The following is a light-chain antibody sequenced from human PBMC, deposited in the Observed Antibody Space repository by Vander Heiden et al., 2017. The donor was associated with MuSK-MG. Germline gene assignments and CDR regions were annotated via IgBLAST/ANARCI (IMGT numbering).Light chain of an antibody. Sequence: EIVLTQPPATLSLSPGERATLSCRASQSVSSYLAWYQQKPGQAPRLLIYDAPNRATGIPARFSGSGYGTDFTLTISSLEPEDFAVYYCQQHSNWPPITFGQGTQLEIK. CDR3: QQHSNWPPIT. CDR2: DAP. CDR1: QSVSSY. V-gene: IGKV3-11*01. J-gene: IGKJ5*01.